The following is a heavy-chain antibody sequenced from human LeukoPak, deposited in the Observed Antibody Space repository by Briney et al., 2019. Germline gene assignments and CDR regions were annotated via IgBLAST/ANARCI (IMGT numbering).Heavy chain of an antibody. CDR2: IKQDGSDK. CDR1: GFTFTKYW. CDR3: AREVWGPEY. Sequence: GDSLRLSCAASGFTFTKYWMTWVRQAPGKRLEWVGNIKQDGSDKNYMDSVKGRFTISRDNTKNSVYLQMSSLRAEDTAVYYCAREVWGPEYWGQGTLVTVSS. D-gene: IGHD1-14*01. V-gene: IGHV3-7*01. J-gene: IGHJ4*02.